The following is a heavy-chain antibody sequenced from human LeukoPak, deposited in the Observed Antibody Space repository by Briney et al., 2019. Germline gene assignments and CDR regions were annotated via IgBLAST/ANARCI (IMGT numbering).Heavy chain of an antibody. Sequence: ASVKVSCKASGFTFTSSAMQWVRQARGQRLEWIGWIVVGSGNTNYAQKFQERVTITRDMSTSTAYMELSSPRSEDTAVYYCAAGKWELDSFDYWGQGTLVTVSS. D-gene: IGHD1-26*01. CDR3: AAGKWELDSFDY. CDR2: IVVGSGNT. V-gene: IGHV1-58*02. CDR1: GFTFTSSA. J-gene: IGHJ4*02.